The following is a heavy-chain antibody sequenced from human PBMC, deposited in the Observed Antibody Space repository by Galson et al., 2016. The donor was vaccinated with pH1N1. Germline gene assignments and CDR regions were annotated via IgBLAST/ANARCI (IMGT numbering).Heavy chain of an antibody. V-gene: IGHV4-4*07. CDR2: IYASGAD. Sequence: ETLSLTCSVSGGSVTSYYWNWIRQPAGKGLEYIGRIYASGADNYNPSLKSRITMSVDTSKNQVSLKLSSVTAADTAVYYCARADNWNHHSDAFDIWGQGTMVMVSS. J-gene: IGHJ3*02. CDR3: ARADNWNHHSDAFDI. CDR1: GGSVTSYY. D-gene: IGHD1-14*01.